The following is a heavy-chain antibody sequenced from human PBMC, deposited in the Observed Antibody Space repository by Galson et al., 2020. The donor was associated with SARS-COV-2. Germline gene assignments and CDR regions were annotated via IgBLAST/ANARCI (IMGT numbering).Heavy chain of an antibody. Sequence: GGSLRLSCTASGFTFGDYAMSWFRQAPGKGLEWVGFIRSKAYGGTTEYAASVKGRFTISRDDSKSIAYLQMNSLKTEDTAVYYCTRVAEQQLKGRDWFDPWGQGTLVTVSS. V-gene: IGHV3-49*03. CDR3: TRVAEQQLKGRDWFDP. J-gene: IGHJ5*02. CDR1: GFTFGDYA. CDR2: IRSKAYGGTT. D-gene: IGHD6-13*01.